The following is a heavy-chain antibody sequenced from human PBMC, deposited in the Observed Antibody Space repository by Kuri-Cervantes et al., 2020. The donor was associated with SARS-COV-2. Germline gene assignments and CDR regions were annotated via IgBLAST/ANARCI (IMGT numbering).Heavy chain of an antibody. V-gene: IGHV1-46*01. J-gene: IGHJ6*03. CDR2: INPSGGST. CDR1: AYIFTVYY. Sequence: ASVKVSCKASAYIFTVYYVHWVRQAPGQGLEWMGMINPSGGSTTYGQKFQGRVTMTRDTSTSTVFMQLSSLRSEDTALYYCARDSLSRRKSSDYMDVWGKGTTVTVSS. CDR3: ARDSLSRRKSSDYMDV.